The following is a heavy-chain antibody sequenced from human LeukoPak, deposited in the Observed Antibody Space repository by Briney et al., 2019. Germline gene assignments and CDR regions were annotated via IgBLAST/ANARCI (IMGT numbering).Heavy chain of an antibody. J-gene: IGHJ4*02. Sequence: SQTLSLTCTVSGGSISSGSYYWSWIRQPAGKGLEWIGRIYTSGSTNYNPSLKSRVTISVDTSKNQFSLKLSSVTAADTAVYYCAREGRIVIVPAAMGYWGQGTLVTVSS. D-gene: IGHD2-2*01. CDR1: GGSISSGSYY. V-gene: IGHV4-61*02. CDR2: IYTSGST. CDR3: AREGRIVIVPAAMGY.